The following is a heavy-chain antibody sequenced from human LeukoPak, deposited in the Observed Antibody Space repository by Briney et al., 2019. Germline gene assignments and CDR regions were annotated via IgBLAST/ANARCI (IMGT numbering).Heavy chain of an antibody. CDR1: GYTCTSYY. D-gene: IGHD1-26*01. CDR3: ARSGSYPFDY. V-gene: IGHV1-46*01. J-gene: IGHJ4*02. CDR2: INPSGGST. Sequence: ASVKVSCEASGYTCTSYYMHCVRRPPRQGVGCRGIINPSGGSTSYAQKFQGRLTMTRDTSTSTVYMELSSLRSEDTAVYYCARSGSYPFDYWGQGTLVTVSS.